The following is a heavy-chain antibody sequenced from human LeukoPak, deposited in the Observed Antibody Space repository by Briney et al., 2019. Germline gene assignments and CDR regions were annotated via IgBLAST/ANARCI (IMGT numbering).Heavy chain of an antibody. CDR1: GYSFTSYW. D-gene: IGHD6-13*01. Sequence: GESLKISCQCFGYSFTSYWIGWVRQMPGKGMEWMGVIYPGDSRIRYNPSFRGQVTISVDKSISTAYLQWVSLKASDTAMYYCACRDLTSTWSFPWGQGTLVTVSS. V-gene: IGHV5-51*01. J-gene: IGHJ5*02. CDR2: IYPGDSRI. CDR3: ACRDLTSTWSFP.